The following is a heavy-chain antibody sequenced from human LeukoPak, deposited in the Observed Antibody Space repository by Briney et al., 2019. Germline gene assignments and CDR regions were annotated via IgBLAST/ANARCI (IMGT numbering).Heavy chain of an antibody. D-gene: IGHD3-22*01. V-gene: IGHV4-59*12. CDR1: GGSISSYY. CDR3: ARFTYDSSGYYYFDY. CDR2: IYYSGST. J-gene: IGHJ4*02. Sequence: SETLSLTCTVSGGSISSYYWSWIRQPPGKGLEWIGYIYYSGSTNYNPSLKSRVTMSVDTSKNQFSLKLSSVTAADTAVYYCARFTYDSSGYYYFDYWGQGTLVTVSS.